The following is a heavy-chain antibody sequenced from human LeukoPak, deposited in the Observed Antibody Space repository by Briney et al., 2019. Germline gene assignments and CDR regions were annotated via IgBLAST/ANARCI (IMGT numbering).Heavy chain of an antibody. Sequence: GGSLRLFCAASGFTFSSYSMNWVRQAPGKGLEWVSYISSSSSTIYYADSVKGRFTISRDNAKNSLYLQMNSLRAEDTAVYYCASLNDFFDYWGQGTLVTVSS. V-gene: IGHV3-48*01. J-gene: IGHJ4*02. CDR1: GFTFSSYS. CDR2: ISSSSSTI. CDR3: ASLNDFFDY.